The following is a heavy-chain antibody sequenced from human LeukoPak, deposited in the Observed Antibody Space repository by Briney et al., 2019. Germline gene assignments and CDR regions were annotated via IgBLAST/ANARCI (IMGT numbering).Heavy chain of an antibody. Sequence: ASVKVSCKASGYTFTNYAMNWVRQAPGQGLEWMGWIHPSTGNPTYAQGFTGRFVFSLDTSVSTTYLQISSLKAEDNAVYYCARAYQRLGELSLPDYWGQGTLVTVSS. V-gene: IGHV7-4-1*02. D-gene: IGHD3-16*02. CDR1: GYTFTNYA. J-gene: IGHJ4*02. CDR3: ARAYQRLGELSLPDY. CDR2: IHPSTGNP.